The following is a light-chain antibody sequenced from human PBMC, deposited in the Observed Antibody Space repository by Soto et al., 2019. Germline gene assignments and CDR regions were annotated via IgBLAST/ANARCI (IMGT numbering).Light chain of an antibody. Sequence: EIVMTQSPATLSVSPGERATLSCSTSQSVSSNLAWYQQKPGQPPRLLISGASSRATGIPDRFSGSGSGTDFTLTITRLEPEDFAVYYCQQYGSSPKTFGQGTKLDIK. CDR1: QSVSSN. V-gene: IGKV3-20*01. CDR3: QQYGSSPKT. CDR2: GAS. J-gene: IGKJ1*01.